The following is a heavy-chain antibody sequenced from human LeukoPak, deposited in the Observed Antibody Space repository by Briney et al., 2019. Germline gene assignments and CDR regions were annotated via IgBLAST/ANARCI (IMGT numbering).Heavy chain of an antibody. CDR1: GFTFSSFW. CDR3: ARTPPGRDGYNHRGYYFDY. Sequence: GGSLRLSCAASGFTFSSFWMSWVRQAPGKGLVWVANIMKGGSEKYYVDSVRGRFTISRDNAKNSLCLQMSSLRAEDTAVYYCARTPPGRDGYNHRGYYFDYWGLGTLVTVSS. V-gene: IGHV3-7*01. J-gene: IGHJ4*02. D-gene: IGHD5-24*01. CDR2: IMKGGSEK.